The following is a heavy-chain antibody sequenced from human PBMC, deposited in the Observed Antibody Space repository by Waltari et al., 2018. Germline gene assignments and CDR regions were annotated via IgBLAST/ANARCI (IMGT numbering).Heavy chain of an antibody. CDR3: ARESGYDFWSGYYRGAFDI. J-gene: IGHJ3*02. CDR1: GYTFTSYA. Sequence: QVQLVQSGAEVKKPGASVKVSCKASGYTFTSYAMHWVRQAPGQRREWMGWIKAGNGNTKYSQKFQGRVTITRDTSARTAYMELSSLRSEDTAVYYCARESGYDFWSGYYRGAFDIWGQGTMVTVSS. V-gene: IGHV1-3*01. CDR2: IKAGNGNT. D-gene: IGHD3-3*01.